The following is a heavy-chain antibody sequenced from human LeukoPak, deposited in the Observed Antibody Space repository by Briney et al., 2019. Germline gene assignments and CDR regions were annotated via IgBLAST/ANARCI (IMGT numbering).Heavy chain of an antibody. CDR3: ARHLFGDYFFDY. CDR1: GYTFNRYA. CDR2: ISAYNGNT. J-gene: IGHJ4*02. Sequence: ASVKVSCKASGYTFNRYAISWVRQAPGQGLEWMGWISAYNGNTNYAQKLQGRVSMTTDTSTSTAYMDLRSLRSDDTAVYYCARHLFGDYFFDYWGQGILVTVST. V-gene: IGHV1-18*01. D-gene: IGHD4-17*01.